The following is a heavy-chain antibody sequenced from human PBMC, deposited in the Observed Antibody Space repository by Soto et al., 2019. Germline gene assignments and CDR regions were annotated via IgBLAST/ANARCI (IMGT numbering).Heavy chain of an antibody. Sequence: QVRLVQSGPEVRKPGFSVKVSCKASGGTFSTSAISWVRQAPGQGLEWMGGIVPIFGPEKYAPKFQGRVTIPADESTNTFYMGLGSLRSEDTAVYYCARGLEYSSGWHCFDYWGQGTLVTVSS. CDR1: GGTFSTSA. CDR2: IVPIFGPE. CDR3: ARGLEYSSGWHCFDY. V-gene: IGHV1-69*01. J-gene: IGHJ4*02. D-gene: IGHD6-19*01.